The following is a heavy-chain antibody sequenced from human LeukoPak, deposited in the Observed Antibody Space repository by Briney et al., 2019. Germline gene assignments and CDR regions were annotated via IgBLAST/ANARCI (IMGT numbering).Heavy chain of an antibody. CDR2: INPNSGGT. Sequence: ASVKVSCKASGYTFTGYYIHWVRQAPGQGLEWMGRINPNSGGTNYAQKFQGRVTMTRDTSISTAYMELSRLRSDDTAVYYCARDITMVRGVIKHDYWGQGTLVTVSS. J-gene: IGHJ4*02. D-gene: IGHD3-10*01. CDR3: ARDITMVRGVIKHDY. CDR1: GYTFTGYY. V-gene: IGHV1-2*06.